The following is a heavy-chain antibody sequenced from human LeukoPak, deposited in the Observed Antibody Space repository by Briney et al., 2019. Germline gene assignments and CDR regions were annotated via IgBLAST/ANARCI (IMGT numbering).Heavy chain of an antibody. J-gene: IGHJ6*03. V-gene: IGHV3-23*01. CDR1: GFSFSSYA. Sequence: PGGSLRLSCATSGFSFSSYAMSWVRQAPGKGLEWVSAISGSGGSTYYADSVKGRFTISRDNSKNTLYLQMNSLRAEDTAVYYCAKDQGYCSGGSCRYYYYYYMDVWGKGTTVTVSS. CDR3: AKDQGYCSGGSCRYYYYYYMDV. CDR2: ISGSGGST. D-gene: IGHD2-15*01.